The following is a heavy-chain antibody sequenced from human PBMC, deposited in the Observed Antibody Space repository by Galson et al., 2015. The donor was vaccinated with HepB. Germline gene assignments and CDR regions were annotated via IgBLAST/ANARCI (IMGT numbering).Heavy chain of an antibody. Sequence: SVKVSFKASGYTFTSYGISWVRQAPGQGLEWMGWISAYNGNTNYAQKLQGRVTMTTDTSTSTAYMELRSLRSDDTAVYYCARIIAVAGTGWFDPWGQGTLVTVSS. J-gene: IGHJ5*02. CDR2: ISAYNGNT. CDR1: GYTFTSYG. D-gene: IGHD6-19*01. V-gene: IGHV1-18*01. CDR3: ARIIAVAGTGWFDP.